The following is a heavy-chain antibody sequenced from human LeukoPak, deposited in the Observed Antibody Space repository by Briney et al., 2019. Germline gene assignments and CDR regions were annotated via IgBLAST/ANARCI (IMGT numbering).Heavy chain of an antibody. CDR2: IHSSGIT. J-gene: IGHJ4*02. D-gene: IGHD2-8*02. CDR3: AREVDPSVPTLVD. CDR1: GVSISGYY. Sequence: SETLSLTCTVSGVSISGYYWTWIRQPAGGGLEWIGRIHSSGITNYNRSIQSRVTMSLDTSKNEVSLRLTSVTAADTAMYFCAREVDPSVPTLVDWGQGTLVTVSS. V-gene: IGHV4-4*07.